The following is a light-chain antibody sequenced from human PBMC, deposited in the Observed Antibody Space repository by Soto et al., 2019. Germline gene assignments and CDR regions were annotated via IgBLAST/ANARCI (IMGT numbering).Light chain of an antibody. CDR2: GAS. CDR1: QSVRGN. J-gene: IGKJ2*01. V-gene: IGKV3-15*01. CDR3: QQYNTWPYT. Sequence: EIVMTQSPATLSVSPGERATLSCRASQSVRGNLAWYQQKPGQAPRLLIFGASTRATGIPARFSGSGSGTEFTLTISSLQSEDFAVYYCQQYNTWPYTFGQGTKLEIK.